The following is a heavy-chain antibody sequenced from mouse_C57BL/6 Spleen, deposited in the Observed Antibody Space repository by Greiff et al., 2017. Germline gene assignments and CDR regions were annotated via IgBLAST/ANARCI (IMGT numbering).Heavy chain of an antibody. V-gene: IGHV5-12*01. CDR2: ISHGGGSP. D-gene: IGHD2-4*01. CDR3: ARGDYDEEGYYAMDY. CDR1: GFTFSDYY. Sequence: EVKVVESGGGLVQPGGSLKLSCAASGFTFSDYYMYWVRQTPEKRLEWVAYISHGGGSPYYPDTVKGRFTISRAHAKNTLYLKMSRLKSEDTAMYYCARGDYDEEGYYAMDYWGQGTSVTVSS. J-gene: IGHJ4*01.